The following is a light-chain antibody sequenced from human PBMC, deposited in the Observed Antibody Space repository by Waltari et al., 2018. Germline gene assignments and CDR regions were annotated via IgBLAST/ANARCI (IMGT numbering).Light chain of an antibody. V-gene: IGKV1-39*01. Sequence: DIQMTQSPSSLSASVADRVTITCRASQSISTFLNWYQQKPGKAPKLLIYGASSVQSGVPSRFSGSGSGTDFTLTISSLQPEDFATYYCQQSYSTPRTFGQGTKLEIK. CDR2: GAS. CDR3: QQSYSTPRT. J-gene: IGKJ2*01. CDR1: QSISTF.